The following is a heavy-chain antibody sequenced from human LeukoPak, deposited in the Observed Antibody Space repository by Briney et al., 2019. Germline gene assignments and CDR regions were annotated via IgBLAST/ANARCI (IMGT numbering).Heavy chain of an antibody. J-gene: IGHJ6*04. Sequence: PGGSLRLSCAASGFTFSSYAMNWVRQAPGKGLEWVSSISSSSSYIYYADSVKGRFTISRDNAKNSLYLQMNSLRAEDTAVYYCARDGRSVGYIVVVVAAFMDVWGKGTTVTVSS. CDR2: ISSSSSYI. CDR1: GFTFSSYA. CDR3: ARDGRSVGYIVVVVAAFMDV. D-gene: IGHD2-15*01. V-gene: IGHV3-21*01.